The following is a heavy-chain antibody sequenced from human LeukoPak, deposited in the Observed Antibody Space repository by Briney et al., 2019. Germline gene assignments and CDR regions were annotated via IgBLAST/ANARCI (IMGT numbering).Heavy chain of an antibody. V-gene: IGHV4-31*03. CDR1: GGSMNSGNYY. CDR2: IYSSGTT. Sequence: SETLSLTCRVSGGSMNSGNYYWSWIRLHPGRGLEWIGYIYSSGTTYYNPSLKSRFTISVDTSKNQFSLILSSATAAETAVYYCASSAATYYSYFYYYMGVWGNGTTVTVSS. J-gene: IGHJ6*03. CDR3: ASSAATYYSYFYYYMGV. D-gene: IGHD6-25*01.